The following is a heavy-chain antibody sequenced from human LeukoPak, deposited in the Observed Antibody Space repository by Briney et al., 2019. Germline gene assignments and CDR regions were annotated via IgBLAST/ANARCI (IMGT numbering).Heavy chain of an antibody. CDR1: GFTFSSYS. V-gene: IGHV3-48*01. D-gene: IGHD2-2*01. J-gene: IGHJ4*02. CDR2: ISTSSNTI. CDR3: ARGLGYCSSTSCYGDFDY. Sequence: GGSLRLSCAASGFTFSSYSMNWVRQAPGKGLEWVSYISTSSNTIYYADSVKGRFTISRDNAKNSLYLQMNSLRAEDTAVYYCARGLGYCSSTSCYGDFDYWGQGNLVTVSS.